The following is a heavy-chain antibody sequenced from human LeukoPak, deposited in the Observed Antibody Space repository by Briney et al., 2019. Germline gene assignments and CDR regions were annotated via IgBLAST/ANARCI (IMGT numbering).Heavy chain of an antibody. V-gene: IGHV3-15*01. J-gene: IGHJ4*02. Sequence: PGGSLRLSCAASGFTFSDYYMSWIRQAPGKGLEWVGRIKSKTDGGTTDYAAPVKGRFTISRDDSKNTLYLQMNSLKTEDTAVYYCTTEQQFGLFDYWGQGTLVTVSS. CDR3: TTEQQFGLFDY. D-gene: IGHD6-6*01. CDR1: GFTFSDYY. CDR2: IKSKTDGGTT.